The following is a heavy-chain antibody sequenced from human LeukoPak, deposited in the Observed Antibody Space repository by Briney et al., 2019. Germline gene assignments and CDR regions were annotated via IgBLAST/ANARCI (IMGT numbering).Heavy chain of an antibody. CDR3: ARGSNWGDY. Sequence: SETLSLTCTVSGASISDYYWSWIRQPPGKGLEWIGFFSNSGTTNYNPSLKSRVTMSVDTSKNQFSLKLSSVTAADTAVYYCARGSNWGDYWGRGTLVTVSS. D-gene: IGHD7-27*01. V-gene: IGHV4-59*12. CDR1: GASISDYY. CDR2: FSNSGTT. J-gene: IGHJ4*02.